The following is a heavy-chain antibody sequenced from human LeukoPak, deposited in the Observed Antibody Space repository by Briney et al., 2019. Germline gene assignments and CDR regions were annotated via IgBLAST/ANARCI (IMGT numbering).Heavy chain of an antibody. D-gene: IGHD2-2*01. CDR2: INPNSGGT. J-gene: IGHJ4*02. V-gene: IGHV1-2*02. CDR1: GYTFTGYY. Sequence: ASVKVSCKASGYTFTGYYMHWVRQAPGQGLEWMGWINPNSGGTNYAQKFQGRVTMTRDTSISTAYMELSRLRSDDTAVYYCARGEVYCSSTSCPHDYWGQGTLVTVSS. CDR3: ARGEVYCSSTSCPHDY.